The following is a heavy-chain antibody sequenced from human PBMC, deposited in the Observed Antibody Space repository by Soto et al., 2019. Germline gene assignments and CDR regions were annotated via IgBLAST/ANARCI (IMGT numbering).Heavy chain of an antibody. CDR3: ARGGRVRGVIQNWFDP. J-gene: IGHJ5*02. Sequence: SETLSLTCAVSGGSISGGGYSWSWIRQPPGKGLEWIGYIYHSGSTYYNPSLKSRVTISVYRSKNQFSLKLSSVTAADTAVYYCARGGRVRGVIQNWFDPWGQGTMVTVSS. CDR1: GGSISGGGYS. CDR2: IYHSGST. D-gene: IGHD3-10*01. V-gene: IGHV4-30-2*01.